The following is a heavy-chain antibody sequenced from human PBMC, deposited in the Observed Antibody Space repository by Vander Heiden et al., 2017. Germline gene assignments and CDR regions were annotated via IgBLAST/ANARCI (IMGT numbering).Heavy chain of an antibody. CDR1: GFTFSSYA. Sequence: EVQLLESGGGLVQPGGSLRLSCAASGFTFSSYAMSWVRQAPGKGLEWVSAISGSGGSTYYADSVKGRFTISRDNSKNTLYLQMNSLRAEDTAVYYCAKAYYDSSGAHDAFDIWGQGTMVTVSS. V-gene: IGHV3-23*01. CDR3: AKAYYDSSGAHDAFDI. CDR2: ISGSGGST. D-gene: IGHD3-22*01. J-gene: IGHJ3*02.